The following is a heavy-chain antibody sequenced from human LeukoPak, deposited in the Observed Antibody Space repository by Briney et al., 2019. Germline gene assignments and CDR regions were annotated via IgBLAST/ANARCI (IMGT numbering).Heavy chain of an antibody. J-gene: IGHJ4*02. Sequence: SETLSLTCTVSGGSVNNGPYYWSWIRQHPGKGLEWIGYISYTGGTYYNPSLESRVSMSVDTSKNQFSLKLSSVTAADTAIYYCARIIVGASFDYWGQGTLVTVSS. D-gene: IGHD1-26*01. CDR1: GGSVNNGPYY. CDR2: ISYTGGT. CDR3: ARIIVGASFDY. V-gene: IGHV4-31*03.